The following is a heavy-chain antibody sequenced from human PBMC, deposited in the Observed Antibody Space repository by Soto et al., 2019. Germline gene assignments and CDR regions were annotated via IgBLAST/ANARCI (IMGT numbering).Heavy chain of an antibody. CDR2: ISYDGSNK. CDR1: GFTFSSYG. CDR3: AKDSGFGWLNFDC. Sequence: GGSLRLSCAASGFTFSSYGMHWVRQAPGKGLEWVAVISYDGSNKYYADSVKGRFTISRDNSKNTLYLQMNSLRAEDTAVYYCAKDSGFGWLNFDCWGQGTLVTVSS. J-gene: IGHJ4*02. V-gene: IGHV3-30*18. D-gene: IGHD6-19*01.